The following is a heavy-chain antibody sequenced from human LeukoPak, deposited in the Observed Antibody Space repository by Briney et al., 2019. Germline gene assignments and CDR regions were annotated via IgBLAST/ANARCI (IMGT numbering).Heavy chain of an antibody. CDR2: IWYDGSNK. J-gene: IGHJ4*02. CDR1: GFTFSSYG. Sequence: HPGGSLRLSCAASGFTFSSYGMHWVRQAPGKGLEWVAVIWYDGSNKYYADSVKGRFTISRDNSKNTPYPQMNSLRAEDTAVYYCARERRPGDSSGYYFYYWGQGTLVTVSS. D-gene: IGHD3-22*01. V-gene: IGHV3-33*01. CDR3: ARERRPGDSSGYYFYY.